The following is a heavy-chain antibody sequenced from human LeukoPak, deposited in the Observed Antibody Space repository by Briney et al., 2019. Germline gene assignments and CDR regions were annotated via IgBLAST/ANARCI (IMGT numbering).Heavy chain of an antibody. D-gene: IGHD3-10*01. V-gene: IGHV1-2*02. CDR3: ARDPIDYGSGSHAPPFDY. Sequence: ASVKVSCKASGYTFTGYYMHWVRQAPGQGLEWMGWINPNSGGTNYAQKFQGRVTMTRDTSISTAYMELSRLRSDDTAVYYCARDPIDYGSGSHAPPFDYWGQGTLDTVSS. CDR2: INPNSGGT. CDR1: GYTFTGYY. J-gene: IGHJ4*02.